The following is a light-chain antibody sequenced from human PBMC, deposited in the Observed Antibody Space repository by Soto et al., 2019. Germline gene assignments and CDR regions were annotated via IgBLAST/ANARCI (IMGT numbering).Light chain of an antibody. V-gene: IGKV3D-15*01. Sequence: EIVMTHSPATLSVSPCERATLSCSASQSVSSNLAWYQQKPGQAPRLLIYDASNRATGIPARFSGSGPGTDFTLTISSLEPEDFAVYYCQQYNNWPPITFGQGTRLEI. CDR3: QQYNNWPPIT. CDR2: DAS. J-gene: IGKJ5*01. CDR1: QSVSSN.